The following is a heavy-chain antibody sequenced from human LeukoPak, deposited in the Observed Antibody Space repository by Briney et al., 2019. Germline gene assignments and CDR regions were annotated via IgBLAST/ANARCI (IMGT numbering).Heavy chain of an antibody. CDR1: GDSVSRNSAA. CDR3: TRVVLGKTDGFDY. D-gene: IGHD6-6*01. Sequence: SQTLSLTCAISGDSVSRNSAAWNWIRQSPSRGLEWLGRTYYRSKWHYDYAVSVKSRITINPDTSKNQLSLQLNSVTPEDTAVYYCTRVVLGKTDGFDYWGQGTLVTVSS. J-gene: IGHJ4*01. V-gene: IGHV6-1*01. CDR2: TYYRSKWHY.